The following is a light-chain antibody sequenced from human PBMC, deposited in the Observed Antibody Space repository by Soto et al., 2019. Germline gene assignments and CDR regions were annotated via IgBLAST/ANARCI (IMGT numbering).Light chain of an antibody. Sequence: QAVVTQAPSFSVSPGGTITLTCGLSSGAVSTNNYPSWYQQTPGQAPRTLIYNTNTRSSGVTDRFSGSILGNQAALTITGAQADDEGDYYCLLYVGSGIHWVFGGGTKLTVL. J-gene: IGLJ3*02. CDR1: SGAVSTNNY. CDR2: NTN. CDR3: LLYVGSGIHWV. V-gene: IGLV8-61*01.